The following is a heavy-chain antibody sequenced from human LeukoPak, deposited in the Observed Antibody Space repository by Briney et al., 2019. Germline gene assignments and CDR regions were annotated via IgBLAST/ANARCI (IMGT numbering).Heavy chain of an antibody. D-gene: IGHD4-23*01. Sequence: PSQTLSLACTVSAPSPSSNSYDWGWIRQPPGKGLEWIGSVYNSGGTYYNPSLKSRVTISVDTSKSQFSLKLSSVTAADTAVYYCAGTTVDDYLDYWGQGTLVTVSS. CDR1: APSPSSNSYD. CDR2: VYNSGGT. V-gene: IGHV4-39*01. J-gene: IGHJ4*02. CDR3: AGTTVDDYLDY.